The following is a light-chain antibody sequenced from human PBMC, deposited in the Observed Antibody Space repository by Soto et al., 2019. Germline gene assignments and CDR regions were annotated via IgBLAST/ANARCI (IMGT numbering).Light chain of an antibody. CDR3: QQRSEWPRT. CDR2: DAS. J-gene: IGKJ1*01. Sequence: EIVLTQSPATLSLSPGERATLSCRASQSISSSLAWYQQKPGQAPRLLIYDASTRATGFPARFSGSGSGTDFTPTIGSLEPEDFAVSYCQQRSEWPRTFGQGTKVDIK. V-gene: IGKV3-11*01. CDR1: QSISSS.